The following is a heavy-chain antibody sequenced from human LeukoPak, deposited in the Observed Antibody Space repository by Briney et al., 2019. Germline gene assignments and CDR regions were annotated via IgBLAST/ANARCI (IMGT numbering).Heavy chain of an antibody. CDR2: TYYRSKWYN. V-gene: IGHV6-1*01. Sequence: SQTLSLTCAISGDSVSSNSAAWNWIRQSPSRGLEWLGRTYYRSKWYNDCAVSVKSRITINPDTSKNQFSLQLNSVTPEDTAVYYCARAIVATNGDGAGFFDYWGQGTLVTVSS. J-gene: IGHJ4*02. CDR1: GDSVSSNSAA. CDR3: ARAIVATNGDGAGFFDY. D-gene: IGHD5-12*01.